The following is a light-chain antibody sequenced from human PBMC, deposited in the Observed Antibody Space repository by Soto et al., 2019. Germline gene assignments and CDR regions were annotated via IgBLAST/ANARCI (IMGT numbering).Light chain of an antibody. CDR3: HQYYSYSRT. J-gene: IGKJ1*01. V-gene: IGKV1-5*03. Sequence: DLQMTQSPSTLSASVGDRVTITCRASQSISTWLAWYQQKPGKAPNLLIYKASSLESGVPSRFSGSGSGTEVTLTISNLQPDDFATYYCHQYYSYSRTFGQGTKVEIK. CDR1: QSISTW. CDR2: KAS.